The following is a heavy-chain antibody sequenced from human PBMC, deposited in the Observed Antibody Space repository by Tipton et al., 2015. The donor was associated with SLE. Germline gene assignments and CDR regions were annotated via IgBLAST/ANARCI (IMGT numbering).Heavy chain of an antibody. V-gene: IGHV4-4*01. Sequence: SLRLSCAVSGGSIFSTNWWSWVRQPPGKGLEWIGEIHQSGSTNYNPSLKSRVTILVDKSKNQFSLKLSSVTAADSAFYFCARISGYTSGYFDSWGQGTLVTVSS. D-gene: IGHD6-19*01. J-gene: IGHJ4*02. CDR1: GGSIFSTNW. CDR2: IHQSGST. CDR3: ARISGYTSGYFDS.